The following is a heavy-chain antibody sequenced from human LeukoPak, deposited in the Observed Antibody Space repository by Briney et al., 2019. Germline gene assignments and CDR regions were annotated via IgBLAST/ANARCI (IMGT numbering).Heavy chain of an antibody. J-gene: IGHJ4*02. CDR1: GFTFSSYE. Sequence: PGGSLRLSCAASGFTFSSYEMNWVRQAPGKGLEWVSCISSSGSTIYYAVSVKGRFTISRDNAKNSLYLQMNSLRAEDTAVYYCARGGTRHYDILTGYYLITHYFDYWGQGTLVTVSS. D-gene: IGHD3-9*01. CDR3: ARGGTRHYDILTGYYLITHYFDY. V-gene: IGHV3-48*03. CDR2: ISSSGSTI.